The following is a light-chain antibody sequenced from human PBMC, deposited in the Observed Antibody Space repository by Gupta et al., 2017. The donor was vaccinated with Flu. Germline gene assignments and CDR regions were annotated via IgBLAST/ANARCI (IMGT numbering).Light chain of an antibody. CDR1: QSIGRW. J-gene: IGKJ1*01. V-gene: IGKV1-5*03. CDR3: HQGSTYSPGAT. Sequence: TLSASVGDRVSITCRASQSIGRWLAWYQQKPGKAPKLLIYKASSLESGVPSRFSGNGSEAEFTLPISSLQADDFASYFCHQGSTYSPGATFGQGTXVEIK. CDR2: KAS.